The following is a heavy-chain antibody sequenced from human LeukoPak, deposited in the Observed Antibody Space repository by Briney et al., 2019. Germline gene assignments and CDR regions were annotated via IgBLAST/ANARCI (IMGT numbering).Heavy chain of an antibody. D-gene: IGHD2-2*01. CDR1: GGTFSSYA. V-gene: IGHV1-69*05. Sequence: VASVKVFCRASGGTFSSYAISWVRQAPGQGLEWMGGIIPIFGTANYAQKFQGRVTITTDEYTSTAYMELSSLRSEDTAVYYCAKYQLPVGEFGAFDIWGQGTMVTVSS. CDR2: IIPIFGTA. J-gene: IGHJ3*02. CDR3: AKYQLPVGEFGAFDI.